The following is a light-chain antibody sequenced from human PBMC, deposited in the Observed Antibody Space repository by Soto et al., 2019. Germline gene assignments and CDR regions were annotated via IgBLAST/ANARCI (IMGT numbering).Light chain of an antibody. CDR1: QSIDSW. CDR3: QQYNTDSRI. J-gene: IGKJ1*01. Sequence: DVQMTKTPSTLSASVGDRLTITCRASQSIDSWLAWYQQKPGKXPKXXIYKASTLKSGVPSRFSGSGSGTEFTLSINSLQPDDVATYDCQQYNTDSRIFGQGTKGDIK. V-gene: IGKV1-5*03. CDR2: KAS.